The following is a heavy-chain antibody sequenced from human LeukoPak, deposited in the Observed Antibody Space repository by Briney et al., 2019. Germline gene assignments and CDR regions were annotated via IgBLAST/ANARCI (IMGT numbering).Heavy chain of an antibody. CDR1: GGSISSSSYY. J-gene: IGHJ4*02. CDR3: ARKGIVGAEGLVY. D-gene: IGHD1-26*01. Sequence: PSETLSLTCTVSGGSISSSSYYWGWIRQPPGKGLEWIGSIYYSGSTYYNPSLKGRVTISVDTSKNQFSLKLSSVTAADTAVYYCARKGIVGAEGLVYWGQGTLVTVSS. V-gene: IGHV4-39*07. CDR2: IYYSGST.